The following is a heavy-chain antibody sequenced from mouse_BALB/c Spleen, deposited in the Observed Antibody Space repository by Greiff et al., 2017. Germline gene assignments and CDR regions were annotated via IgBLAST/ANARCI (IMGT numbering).Heavy chain of an antibody. V-gene: IGHV5-6*01. CDR1: GFTFSSYG. CDR3: ARQGTGTWAY. J-gene: IGHJ3*01. CDR2: ISSGGSYT. D-gene: IGHD4-1*01. Sequence: EVQRVESGGDLVKPGGSLKLSCAASGFTFSSYGMSWVRQTPDKRLEWVATISSGGSYTYYPDSVKGRFTISRDNAKNTLYLQMSSLKSEDTAMYYCARQGTGTWAYWGQGTLVTVSA.